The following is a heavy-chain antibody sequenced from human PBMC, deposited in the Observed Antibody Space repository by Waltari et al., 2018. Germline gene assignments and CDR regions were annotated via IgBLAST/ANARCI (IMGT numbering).Heavy chain of an antibody. J-gene: IGHJ4*02. V-gene: IGHV3-21*01. Sequence: EVQLVVSGGGLVKPGGSLRLSCAASGFTFSSYSMNWVRQAPGKGLEGVSSISSSSSYIYYADSVKGRFTISRDNAKNSLYLQMNSLRAEDTAVYYCARAYSGSYWGFDYWGQGTLVTVSS. CDR1: GFTFSSYS. D-gene: IGHD1-26*01. CDR3: ARAYSGSYWGFDY. CDR2: ISSSSSYI.